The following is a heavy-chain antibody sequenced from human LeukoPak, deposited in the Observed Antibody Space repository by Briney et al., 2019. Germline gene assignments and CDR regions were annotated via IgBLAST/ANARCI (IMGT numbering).Heavy chain of an antibody. Sequence: SETLSLTCTVSGGSISSGSYYWSWIRQPAGKGLEWIGRIYTSGSTNYNPSLKSRVTISVDTSKNQFSLKLSSVTAADTAVYYCARAFYPGYYSYMAVWGKGTTVTVSS. CDR3: ARAFYPGYYSYMAV. D-gene: IGHD3-3*02. CDR1: GGSISSGSYY. V-gene: IGHV4-61*02. J-gene: IGHJ6*03. CDR2: IYTSGST.